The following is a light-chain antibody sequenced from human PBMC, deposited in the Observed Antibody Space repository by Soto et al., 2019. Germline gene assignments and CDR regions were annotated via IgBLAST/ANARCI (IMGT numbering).Light chain of an antibody. CDR1: QSIGNW. CDR3: QQRSNWPPA. J-gene: IGKJ5*01. Sequence: DVQMTQTPSSLSASVGARVILTCRASQSIGNWLAWYQQKPGKAPKLLIYKASTLKSGVPSRFSGSGSGTDFTITISSLEPEDVEVYDCQQRSNWPPAFGQGTRLEIK. V-gene: IGKV1-5*03. CDR2: KAS.